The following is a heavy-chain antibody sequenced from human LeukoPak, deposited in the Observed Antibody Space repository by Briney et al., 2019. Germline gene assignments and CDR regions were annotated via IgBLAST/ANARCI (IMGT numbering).Heavy chain of an antibody. D-gene: IGHD3-10*01. V-gene: IGHV1-69*01. J-gene: IGHJ3*02. CDR2: IIPIFGTA. CDR1: GGTFSSYA. Sequence: SVKVSCKASGGTFSSYAISWVRQAPGQGLEWMGGIIPIFGTANYAQKFQGRVTITADESTSTAYMELSSLRSEDTAVYYCARGSGSYYNTVGAFDIWGQGTMVTVSS. CDR3: ARGSGSYYNTVGAFDI.